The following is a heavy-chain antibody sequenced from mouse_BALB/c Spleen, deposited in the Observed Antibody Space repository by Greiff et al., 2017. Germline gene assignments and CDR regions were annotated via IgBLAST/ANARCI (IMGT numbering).Heavy chain of an antibody. J-gene: IGHJ4*01. V-gene: IGHV1S29*02. CDR2: IYPYNGGT. CDR1: GYTFTDYN. CDR3: ARPMITTGAMDY. D-gene: IGHD2-4*01. Sequence: VQLQQSGPELVKPGASVKISCKASGYTFTDYNMHWVKQSHGKSLEWIGFIYPYNGGTGYNQKFKSKATLTVDNSSSTAYMELRSLTSEDSAVYYCARPMITTGAMDYWGQGTSVTVSS.